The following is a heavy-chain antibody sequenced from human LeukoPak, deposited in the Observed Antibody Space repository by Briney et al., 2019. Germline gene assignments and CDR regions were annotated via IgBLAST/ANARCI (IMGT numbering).Heavy chain of an antibody. Sequence: GGSLRLSCAASGFTFSNYWMHWVRHAPGKGLVWVSRINSDGINTSYADSVKGRFTISRDNPKNSLYMQMSSLRAEDTAVYYCARDQRITIFGVVNRMDVWGKGTTVTVSS. CDR2: INSDGINT. J-gene: IGHJ6*03. CDR1: GFTFSNYW. D-gene: IGHD3-3*01. CDR3: ARDQRITIFGVVNRMDV. V-gene: IGHV3-74*01.